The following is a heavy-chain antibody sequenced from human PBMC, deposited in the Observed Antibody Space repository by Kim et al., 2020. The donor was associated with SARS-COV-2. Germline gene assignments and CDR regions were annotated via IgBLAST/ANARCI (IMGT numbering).Heavy chain of an antibody. D-gene: IGHD5-12*01. CDR2: IDPTDSYT. V-gene: IGHV5-10-1*01. Sequence: GESLKISCKGSGYSFTTYWISWVRQMPGKGLEWMGKIDPTDSYTNYSPSFQGHVTISVDKSISTAYLQWSSLRASDTAKYYCAREVGGGYSGGWYYGMDVWGQGTTVTVSS. CDR1: GYSFTTYW. CDR3: AREVGGGYSGGWYYGMDV. J-gene: IGHJ6*02.